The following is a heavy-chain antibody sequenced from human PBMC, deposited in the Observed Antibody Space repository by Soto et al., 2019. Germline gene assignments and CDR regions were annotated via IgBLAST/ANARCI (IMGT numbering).Heavy chain of an antibody. Sequence: QVNLVQSGAEVKKPGASVKVSCKASGYNFNGYYIHWVRQAPGQGLEWMGWMNPNTGGANYAQKFQGKVIMTTDTSISTAYLEPRSLTSDDTAVYYCAKVISTIGSKQWLAQTKHQALDYWGQGTLVTVSS. CDR2: MNPNTGGA. V-gene: IGHV1-2*02. CDR1: GYNFNGYY. J-gene: IGHJ4*02. D-gene: IGHD6-19*01. CDR3: AKVISTIGSKQWLAQTKHQALDY.